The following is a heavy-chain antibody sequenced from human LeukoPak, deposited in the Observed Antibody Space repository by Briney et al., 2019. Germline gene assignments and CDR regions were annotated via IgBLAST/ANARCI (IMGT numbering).Heavy chain of an antibody. CDR2: ISSSSSYI. CDR3: ARDREVATIVSWFDP. J-gene: IGHJ5*02. CDR1: GFTFSSLS. D-gene: IGHD5-12*01. V-gene: IGHV3-21*01. Sequence: GGSRRLSGPPLGFTFSSLSRNGSRRPPGRGWNGFSPISSSSSYIYYADSVKGRFTISRDNAKNSLYLQMNSLRAEDTAVYYCARDREVATIVSWFDPWGQGTLVTVSS.